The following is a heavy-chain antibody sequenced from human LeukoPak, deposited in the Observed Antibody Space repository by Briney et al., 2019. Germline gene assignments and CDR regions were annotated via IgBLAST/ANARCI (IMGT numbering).Heavy chain of an antibody. V-gene: IGHV3-23*01. CDR3: TREVWGSFGY. Sequence: TGGSPRLSCAASGFTFSSPAMSWVRQAPGKGLEWVSSITPSGDGTYYAASVKGRFTISRDNSKNTLYLQMDSLRADDTAKYYCTREVWGSFGYWGQGALVTVSS. CDR2: ITPSGDGT. J-gene: IGHJ4*02. CDR1: GFTFSSPA. D-gene: IGHD3-16*01.